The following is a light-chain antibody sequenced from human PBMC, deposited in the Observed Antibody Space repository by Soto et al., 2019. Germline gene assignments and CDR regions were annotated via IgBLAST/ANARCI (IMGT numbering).Light chain of an antibody. CDR3: TAWDDNLNAVV. V-gene: IGLV1-44*01. J-gene: IGLJ3*02. CDR2: TNS. Sequence: QSVLTQPPSASGTPGQRVTISCSGGSSNIGSNTVNWYQQLPGTAPKLLIYTNSQRPSGVPDRFSGSKSGTSASLAISGLQSEDEADYYCTAWDDNLNAVVFGGGTKLTVL. CDR1: SSNIGSNT.